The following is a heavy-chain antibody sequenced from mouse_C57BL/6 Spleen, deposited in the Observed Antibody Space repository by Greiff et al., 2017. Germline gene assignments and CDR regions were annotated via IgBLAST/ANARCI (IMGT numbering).Heavy chain of an antibody. CDR1: GYSFTSYY. J-gene: IGHJ4*01. D-gene: IGHD6-1*01. Sequence: VKLVESGPELVKPGASVKISCKASGYSFTSYYIHWVKQRPGQGLEWIGWIYPGSGNTKYNEKFKGKATLTADTSSSTAYLQLSSLTSADSAVYYCARDASYAMDYWGQGTSVTVSS. CDR3: ARDASYAMDY. CDR2: IYPGSGNT. V-gene: IGHV1-66*01.